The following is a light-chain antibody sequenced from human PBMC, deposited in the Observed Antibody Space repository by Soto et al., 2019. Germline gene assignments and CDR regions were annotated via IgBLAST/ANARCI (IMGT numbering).Light chain of an antibody. CDR3: QQYYSTPPT. Sequence: DIVMTQSPDSLAVSLGERATINCKSSQSVLYSSNNKNYLAWYQQKPGQPPKLLIYWASTRESGVPDRFSGGGSGTDFTLTISSLQAEDLAVYYCQQYYSTPPTFGPGTKVDIK. CDR2: WAS. J-gene: IGKJ3*01. CDR1: QSVLYSSNNKNY. V-gene: IGKV4-1*01.